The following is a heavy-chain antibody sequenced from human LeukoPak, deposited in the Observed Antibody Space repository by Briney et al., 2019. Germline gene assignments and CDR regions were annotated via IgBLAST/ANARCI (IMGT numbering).Heavy chain of an antibody. CDR1: GGSISSYY. Sequence: SETLSLTCTVSGGSISSYYWRWIRQPPGKGLERIGYIYYSGSTNYNPSLKRRVTISVDTSKNQFSLKLSSVTAADTAVYYCARHPRMVYDFWSGYAFDIWGQGTMVTVSS. J-gene: IGHJ3*02. CDR2: IYYSGST. V-gene: IGHV4-59*08. CDR3: ARHPRMVYDFWSGYAFDI. D-gene: IGHD3-3*01.